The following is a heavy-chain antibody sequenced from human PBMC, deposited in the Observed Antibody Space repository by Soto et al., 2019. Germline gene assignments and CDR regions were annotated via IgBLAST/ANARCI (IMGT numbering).Heavy chain of an antibody. CDR2: IIWNSGST. CDR1: GFTLDDYA. Sequence: PGGSLRLSCAASGFTLDDYAMHWVRQAPGKGLEWVSSIIWNSGSTAYADSVKGRFTISRDNAKNSLYLQMNSLRAEDTALYFCAKELTLNGFDIWGQGTMVTVSS. CDR3: AKELTLNGFDI. J-gene: IGHJ3*02. V-gene: IGHV3-9*01.